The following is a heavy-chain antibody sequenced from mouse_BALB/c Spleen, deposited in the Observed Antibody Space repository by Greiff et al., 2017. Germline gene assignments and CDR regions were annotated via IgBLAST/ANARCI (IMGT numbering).Heavy chain of an antibody. D-gene: IGHD2-2*01. V-gene: IGHV14-4*02. CDR2: IDPENGDT. CDR3: NVIYYGYDDYAMDY. Sequence: VQLKQSGAELVRSGASVKLSCTASGFNIKDYYMHWVKQRPEQGLEWIGWIDPENGDTEYAPKFQGKATMTADTSSNTAYLQLSSLTSEDTAVYYCNVIYYGYDDYAMDYWGQGTSVTVSS. CDR1: GFNIKDYY. J-gene: IGHJ4*01.